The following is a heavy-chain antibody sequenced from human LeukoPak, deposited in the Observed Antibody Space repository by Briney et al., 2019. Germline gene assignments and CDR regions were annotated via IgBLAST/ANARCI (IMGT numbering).Heavy chain of an antibody. Sequence: GGSLRLSCAASGFTFSSYWMRWVRQAPGKGLGWVSRINSVVRSTSYADSVKGRFTISRDNAKNTLYLQMNSLRAEDTAVYYCARDSLYDYDKCFDYWGQGTLVTVSS. D-gene: IGHD3-22*01. CDR1: GFTFSSYW. CDR3: ARDSLYDYDKCFDY. CDR2: INSVVRST. V-gene: IGHV3-74*01. J-gene: IGHJ4*02.